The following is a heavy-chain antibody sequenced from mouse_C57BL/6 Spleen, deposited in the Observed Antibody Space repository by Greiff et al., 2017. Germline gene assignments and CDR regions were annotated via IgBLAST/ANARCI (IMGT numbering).Heavy chain of an antibody. CDR1: GYAFSSSW. CDR2: IYPGDGDT. J-gene: IGHJ4*01. CDR3: ARSDYYGSSYEAKDY. Sequence: QVQLQQSGPELVKPGASVKISCKASGYAFSSSWMNWVKQRPGKGLEWIGRIYPGDGDTNYNGKFKGKATLTADKSSSTAYMQLSSLTSEDSAVYFCARSDYYGSSYEAKDYWGQGTSVTVSS. D-gene: IGHD1-1*01. V-gene: IGHV1-82*01.